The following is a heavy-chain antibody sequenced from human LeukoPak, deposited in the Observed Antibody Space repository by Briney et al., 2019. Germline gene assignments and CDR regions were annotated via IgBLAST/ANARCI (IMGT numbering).Heavy chain of an antibody. D-gene: IGHD3-10*01. CDR1: GFTVSSNY. V-gene: IGHV3-7*01. J-gene: IGHJ4*02. CDR3: AREVYHGSGSPRLDL. CDR2: IKQDGSEK. Sequence: QSGGSLRLSCAASGFTVSSNYMSWVRQAPGKGLEWVANIKQDGSEKYYVDSVKGRFTISRDNAKNSLYLHMNSLRAEDTAVYYCAREVYHGSGSPRLDLWGQGTLVTVSS.